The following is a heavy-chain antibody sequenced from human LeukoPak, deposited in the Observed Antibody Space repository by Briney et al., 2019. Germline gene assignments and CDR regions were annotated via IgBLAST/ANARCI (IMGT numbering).Heavy chain of an antibody. Sequence: GGSLRLSCAASGFTFSSYRMSWVRQAPGKGLEWVAVISYDGSNKYYADSVKGRFTISRDNSKNTLYLQMNSLRAEDTAVYYCAKDFGSHYYDSSGYYQYFQHWGQGTLVTVSS. J-gene: IGHJ1*01. CDR2: ISYDGSNK. CDR3: AKDFGSHYYDSSGYYQYFQH. CDR1: GFTFSSYR. D-gene: IGHD3-22*01. V-gene: IGHV3-30*18.